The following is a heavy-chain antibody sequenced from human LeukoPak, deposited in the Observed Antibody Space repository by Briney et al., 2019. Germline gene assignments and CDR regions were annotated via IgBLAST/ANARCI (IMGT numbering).Heavy chain of an antibody. CDR2: IYYSGST. V-gene: IGHV4-59*01. D-gene: IGHD3-3*01. J-gene: IGHJ3*02. CDR1: GGSISSYY. Sequence: LETLSLTCTVSGGSISSYYWSWIRQPPGKGLEWIGYIYYSGSTNYNPSLKSRVTISVDTSKNQFSLKLSSVTAADTAVYYCARDGCDFWSGYDAFDIWGQGTMVTVSS. CDR3: ARDGCDFWSGYDAFDI.